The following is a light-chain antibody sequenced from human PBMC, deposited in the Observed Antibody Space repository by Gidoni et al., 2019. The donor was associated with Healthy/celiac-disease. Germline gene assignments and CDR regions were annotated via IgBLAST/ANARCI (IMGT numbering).Light chain of an antibody. CDR3: QQYGSSPGWT. J-gene: IGKJ1*01. CDR1: QSVSSSY. CDR2: GAS. V-gene: IGKV3-20*01. Sequence: EIVLPQSPGTLSLSPGERATLSCRASQSVSSSYLAWYQQKPGQAPMLLIYGASSRAAGIPDRFSGSGSGTDFTLTISRLEPEDFAVYYCQQYGSSPGWTFGQGTKVEIK.